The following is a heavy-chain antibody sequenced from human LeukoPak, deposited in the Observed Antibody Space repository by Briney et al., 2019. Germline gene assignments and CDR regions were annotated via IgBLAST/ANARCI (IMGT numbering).Heavy chain of an antibody. CDR2: INHSGST. V-gene: IGHV4-34*01. D-gene: IGHD3-16*01. Sequence: SETLSLTCAVYGGSFSGYYWSWIRQPPGKGLEWIGEINHSGSTNYNPSLKSRVTISVDTSKNQFSLKLSSVTAADTAVYYCARYGLAGYYFDYWGQGTLVTGSS. CDR3: ARYGLAGYYFDY. CDR1: GGSFSGYY. J-gene: IGHJ4*02.